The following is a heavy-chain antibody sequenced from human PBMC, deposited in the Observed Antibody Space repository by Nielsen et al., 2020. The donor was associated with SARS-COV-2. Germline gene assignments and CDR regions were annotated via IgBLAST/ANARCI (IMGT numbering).Heavy chain of an antibody. CDR2: IKHSGST. Sequence: SETLSLTCAVYGGSFSGYYWSWIRQPPGKGLEWIGEIKHSGSTNYNPSLKSRVTISVDTSKNQFYLKLSSVTAADTAVYYCARGFLAAAGTGLVYFQHWGQGTLVTVAS. V-gene: IGHV4-34*01. D-gene: IGHD6-13*01. CDR1: GGSFSGYY. CDR3: ARGFLAAAGTGLVYFQH. J-gene: IGHJ1*01.